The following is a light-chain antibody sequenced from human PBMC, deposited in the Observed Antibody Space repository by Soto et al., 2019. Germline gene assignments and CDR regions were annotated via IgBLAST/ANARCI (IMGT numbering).Light chain of an antibody. V-gene: IGKV1-5*03. CDR3: QQYNSYSIT. Sequence: TDSPSILSASVGDRVTITCWASQSISSWLAWYQQKPGKAPKLLIYKASGLESGVPSRFSGSGSGTEFTLTISSLQPDDLATYYCQQYNSYSITFGQGTRLEIK. J-gene: IGKJ5*01. CDR2: KAS. CDR1: QSISSW.